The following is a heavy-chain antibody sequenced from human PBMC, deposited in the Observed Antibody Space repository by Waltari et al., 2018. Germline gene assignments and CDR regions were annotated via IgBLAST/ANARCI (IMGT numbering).Heavy chain of an antibody. V-gene: IGHV3-23*01. CDR2: ISAGGEDT. CDR1: GFLVSSNG. Sequence: EVQLLESGGGLVQPGGSLRLSCAVSGFLVSSNGMNWCRQPPGKGLEWVSGISAGGEDTYYAESVKGRFTISRDNSKNTLYVQLSSLTAQDTAVYYCATRYTWGQGTLVTVSS. J-gene: IGHJ4*02. CDR3: ATRYT. D-gene: IGHD3-9*01.